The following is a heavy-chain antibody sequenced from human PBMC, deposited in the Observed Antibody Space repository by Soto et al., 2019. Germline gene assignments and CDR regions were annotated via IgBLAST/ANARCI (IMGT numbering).Heavy chain of an antibody. Sequence: PGGSMSLSCTSAGVPCSIYSMNLVRQAPGKGLEWVSSISSSSSYIYYADSVKGRFTISRDNAKNSLYLQMNSLRAEDTAVYYCARDIPSPRIITYYFDYWGQGTLVTVSS. CDR2: ISSSSSYI. D-gene: IGHD2-2*01. V-gene: IGHV3-21*01. CDR3: ARDIPSPRIITYYFDY. J-gene: IGHJ4*02. CDR1: GVPCSIYS.